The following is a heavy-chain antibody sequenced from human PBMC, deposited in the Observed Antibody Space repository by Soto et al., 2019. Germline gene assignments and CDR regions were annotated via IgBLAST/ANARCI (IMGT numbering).Heavy chain of an antibody. Sequence: EVLLLESGGGLVQPGGSLRLSCAASGFTFSAYAMNWVRQAPGKGLQWVSSISGDDGRGSAGDTYYADSVRGRFTISRDDSKNTLFLQMNSLRAEDTAIYYCARDRASSSWYPLGRQVNWFDPWGQGTLVTVSS. CDR1: GFTFSAYA. J-gene: IGHJ5*02. CDR3: ARDRASSSWYPLGRQVNWFDP. D-gene: IGHD6-13*01. V-gene: IGHV3-23*01. CDR2: ISGDDGRGSAGDT.